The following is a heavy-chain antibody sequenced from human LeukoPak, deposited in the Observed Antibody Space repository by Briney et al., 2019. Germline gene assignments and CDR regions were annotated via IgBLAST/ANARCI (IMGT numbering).Heavy chain of an antibody. D-gene: IGHD2-15*01. CDR2: ISGSGGTT. CDR1: GFTFSSYA. J-gene: IGHJ4*02. CDR3: AKVPYCSDGSCYPTYEY. V-gene: IGHV3-23*01. Sequence: GGSLRLSCAASGFTFSSYAMSWVRQAPGKGLEWVSGISGSGGTTYYADSVKGRFTISRDNSKNTLYVQMSSLRAEDSAVYYCAKVPYCSDGSCYPTYEYWGQGTLVTVSS.